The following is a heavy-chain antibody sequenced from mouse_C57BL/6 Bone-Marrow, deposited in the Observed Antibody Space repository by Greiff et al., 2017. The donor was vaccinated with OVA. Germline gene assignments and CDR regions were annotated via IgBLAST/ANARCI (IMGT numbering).Heavy chain of an antibody. J-gene: IGHJ4*01. V-gene: IGHV1-4*01. D-gene: IGHD1-1*01. CDR2: INPSSGYI. Sequence: QVQLKESGAELVRPGASVKMSCKASGYTFTSYTMHWVKQRPGQGLEWIGYINPSSGYINYNQKFKDKATLTADKSSSTAYMHLSSLTSEGSAVYYCARVNYGDCYAMDYWGQGTSVTVSS. CDR3: ARVNYGDCYAMDY. CDR1: GYTFTSYT.